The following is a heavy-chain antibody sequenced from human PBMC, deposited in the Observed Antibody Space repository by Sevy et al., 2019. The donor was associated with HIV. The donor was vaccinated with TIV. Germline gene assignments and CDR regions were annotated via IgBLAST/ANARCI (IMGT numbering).Heavy chain of an antibody. CDR2: IRSKAYGGTT. V-gene: IGHV3-49*03. Sequence: GGSLRLSCTASGFTFGDYAMSWFRQAPGKGLEWVGIIRSKAYGGTTEYAASVKGRFTISRDDSKSIAYLQMNSLKTEDTAVYYCTRIITMIVVVIDAFDIWGQRTMVTVSS. J-gene: IGHJ3*02. CDR3: TRIITMIVVVIDAFDI. D-gene: IGHD3-22*01. CDR1: GFTFGDYA.